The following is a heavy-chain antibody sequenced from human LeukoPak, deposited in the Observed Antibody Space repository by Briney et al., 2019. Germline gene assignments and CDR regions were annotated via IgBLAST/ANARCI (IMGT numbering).Heavy chain of an antibody. V-gene: IGHV3-30*03. CDR3: ARFDYYGSGSYYPEDY. CDR2: ISYDGSNK. J-gene: IGHJ4*02. Sequence: GRSLRLSCAASGFTFSSYGMHWVRQAPGKGLEWVAVISYDGSNKYYADSVKGRFTISRDNAKNSLYLQMNSLRAEDTAVYYCARFDYYGSGSYYPEDYWGQGTLVTVSS. D-gene: IGHD3-10*01. CDR1: GFTFSSYG.